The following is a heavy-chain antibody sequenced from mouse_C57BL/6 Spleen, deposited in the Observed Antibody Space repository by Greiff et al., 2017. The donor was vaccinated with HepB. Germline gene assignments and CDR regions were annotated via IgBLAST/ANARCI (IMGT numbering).Heavy chain of an antibody. V-gene: IGHV1-55*01. CDR3: ARSGDGYHWYFDD. J-gene: IGHJ1*03. CDR2: IYPGSGST. CDR1: GYTFTSYW. Sequence: QVQLQQPGAELVKPGASVKMSCKASGYTFTSYWITWVKQRPGQGLEWIGDIYPGSGSTNYNEKFKSKTTLTVDTSSSTAYMQLSSLTSEDSAVYHCARSGDGYHWYFDDWGTGTTVTVSS. D-gene: IGHD2-3*01.